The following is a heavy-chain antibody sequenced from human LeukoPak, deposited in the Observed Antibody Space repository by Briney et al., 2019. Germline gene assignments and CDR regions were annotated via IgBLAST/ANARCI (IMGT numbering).Heavy chain of an antibody. CDR3: ARDLGCSSTSCYTQNYYYYYYMDV. D-gene: IGHD2-2*02. CDR2: IIPIFGTA. CDR1: GGTFSSYA. J-gene: IGHJ6*03. Sequence: GASVKVSCKPSGGTFSSYAISWVRHAPGQGLEWMGGIIPIFGTANYAQKLKGRVKITADEYTSTAYMELRSLRSEETAVYYCARDLGCSSTSCYTQNYYYYYYMDVWGKGTTVTVSS. V-gene: IGHV1-69*13.